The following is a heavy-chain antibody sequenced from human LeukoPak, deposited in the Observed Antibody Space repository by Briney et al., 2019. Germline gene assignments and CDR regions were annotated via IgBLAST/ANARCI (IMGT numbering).Heavy chain of an antibody. CDR3: AKVERYGSWPYYYYYGMDV. J-gene: IGHJ6*02. CDR2: ISGSGGST. CDR1: TFTFSSYG. V-gene: IGHV3-23*01. D-gene: IGHD3-10*01. Sequence: PGGSLRLSCAASTFTFSSYGLHWVRQAPGKGLEWVSAISGSGGSTYYADSVKGRFTISRDNSKNTLYLQMNSLRAEDTAVYYCAKVERYGSWPYYYYYGMDVWGQGTTVTVSS.